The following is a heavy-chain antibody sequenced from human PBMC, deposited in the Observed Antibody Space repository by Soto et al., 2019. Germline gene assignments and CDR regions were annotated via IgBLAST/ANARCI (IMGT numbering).Heavy chain of an antibody. CDR3: ARVSKSSGWDNDVFDI. CDR1: GFTFSSYW. Sequence: GGSLRLSCAASGFTFSSYWMHWVRQAPGKGLVWVSRIDTYGSGTRYADSVKGRFIISRDNAENTMYLQMNYLRVEDTAVYYCARVSKSSGWDNDVFDIWGQGTMVTVSS. CDR2: IDTYGSGT. D-gene: IGHD6-19*01. V-gene: IGHV3-74*01. J-gene: IGHJ3*02.